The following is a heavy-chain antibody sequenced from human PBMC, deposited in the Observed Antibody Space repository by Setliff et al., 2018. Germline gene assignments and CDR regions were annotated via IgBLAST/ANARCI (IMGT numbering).Heavy chain of an antibody. Sequence: PSETLSLTCAVYGGSFSDYNWSWIRQPPGKGLEWIGEINHTGSTNYSPSLKSRVTISLDTSKNQFSLKLSSVTAADTAVYYCARAPQYTNYWYALSWFDPWGQGTLVTVSS. CDR1: GGSFSDYN. D-gene: IGHD2-8*02. V-gene: IGHV4-34*01. J-gene: IGHJ5*02. CDR2: INHTGST. CDR3: ARAPQYTNYWYALSWFDP.